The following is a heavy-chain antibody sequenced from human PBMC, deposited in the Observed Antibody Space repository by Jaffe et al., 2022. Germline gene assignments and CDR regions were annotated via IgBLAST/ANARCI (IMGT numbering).Heavy chain of an antibody. Sequence: QVQLVESGGGVVQPGGSLRLSCAASGFTFSIYGMHWVRQAPGKGLEWVAFIRFDGTIKNYADSVKGRFTISRDNSKNTLFLQMNSLRAEDTAVYYCAKDLEMYRAYDPSFDFWGQGTLVTVSS. V-gene: IGHV3-30*02. J-gene: IGHJ4*02. CDR2: IRFDGTIK. D-gene: IGHD5-12*01. CDR3: AKDLEMYRAYDPSFDF. CDR1: GFTFSIYG.